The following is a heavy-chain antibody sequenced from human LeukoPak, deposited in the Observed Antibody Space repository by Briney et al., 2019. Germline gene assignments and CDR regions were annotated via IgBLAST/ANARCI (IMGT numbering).Heavy chain of an antibody. Sequence: PGGSLRLSCAASGFSLSSYGMTWVRQAPGKQLEWVSSISSSSSYIYYADSVKGRFTISRDNAKNSLYLQMNSLRAEDTAVYYCARRYSSSRYDAFDIWGQGTMVTVSS. CDR3: ARRYSSSRYDAFDI. CDR2: ISSSSSYI. D-gene: IGHD6-13*01. CDR1: GFSLSSYG. V-gene: IGHV3-21*01. J-gene: IGHJ3*02.